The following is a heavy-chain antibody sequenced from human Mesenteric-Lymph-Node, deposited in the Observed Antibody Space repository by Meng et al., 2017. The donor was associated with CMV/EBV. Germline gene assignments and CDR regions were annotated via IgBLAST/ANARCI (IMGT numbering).Heavy chain of an antibody. Sequence: GGSLRLSCAASGFTFRSYEMNWVRQAPGKGLEWVSYISSSGSSIYYADSVKGRFTISRDNAKNSLYLQMNSLRAEDTALYFCARRYCSSTSCTIDYWGQGTLVTVSS. CDR1: GFTFRSYE. D-gene: IGHD2-2*01. CDR2: ISSSGSSI. J-gene: IGHJ4*02. V-gene: IGHV3-48*03. CDR3: ARRYCSSTSCTIDY.